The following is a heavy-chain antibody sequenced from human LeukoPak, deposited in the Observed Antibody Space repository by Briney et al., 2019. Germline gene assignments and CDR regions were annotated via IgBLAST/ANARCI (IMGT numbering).Heavy chain of an antibody. CDR1: GFTFSSYS. J-gene: IGHJ3*02. V-gene: IGHV3-48*04. D-gene: IGHD3-22*01. Sequence: GGSLRLSRAASGFTFSSYSMNWVRQAPGKGLEWVSYISSSSSTIYYADSVKGRFTISRDNAKNSLYLQMNSLRAEDTAVYYCARDRGGNYYDSSGRDAFDIWGQGTMVTVSS. CDR3: ARDRGGNYYDSSGRDAFDI. CDR2: ISSSSSTI.